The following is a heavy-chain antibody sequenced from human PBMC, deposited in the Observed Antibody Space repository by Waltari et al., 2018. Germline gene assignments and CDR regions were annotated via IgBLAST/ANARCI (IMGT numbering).Heavy chain of an antibody. CDR3: ARTIVVVIATPYFDY. Sequence: QVQLQESGPGLVKPSETLSLTCAVSGYSISSGYYWGWIRQPPGKGLEWIGSIYHSGSTYYNPSLKSRVTISVDTSKNQFSLKLSSVTAADTAVYYCARTIVVVIATPYFDYWGQGTLVTVSS. D-gene: IGHD2-21*01. J-gene: IGHJ4*02. CDR2: IYHSGST. V-gene: IGHV4-38-2*01. CDR1: GYSISSGYY.